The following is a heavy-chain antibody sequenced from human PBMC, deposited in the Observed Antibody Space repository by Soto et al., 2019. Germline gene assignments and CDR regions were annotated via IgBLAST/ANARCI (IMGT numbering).Heavy chain of an antibody. V-gene: IGHV3-23*01. D-gene: IGHD4-17*01. CDR3: AKLYGDYVGAAFDX. CDR1: GFTFSSYA. Sequence: PWGSLRLSCAASGFTFSSYAMSWVRQAPGKGLEWVSAISGSGGSTYYADSVKGRFTISRDNSKNTLYLQMNSLRAEDTAVYYCAKLYGDYVGAAFDXWGQGTTVTVS. CDR2: ISGSGGST. J-gene: IGHJ3*02.